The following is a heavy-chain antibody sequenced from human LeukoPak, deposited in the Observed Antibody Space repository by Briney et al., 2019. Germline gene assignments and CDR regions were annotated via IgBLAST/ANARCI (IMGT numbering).Heavy chain of an antibody. CDR2: ITSSSSYI. V-gene: IGHV3-21*01. CDR3: ARHRTASDY. J-gene: IGHJ4*02. D-gene: IGHD3-16*02. Sequence: GGSLRLSCAASGFTFSTYSMTWVRQAPGKGLEWVSSITSSSSYIYYADSVKGRFTISRDNAKSSLYMQMNSLRAEDTALYYCARHRTASDYWGQGTLVTVSS. CDR1: GFTFSTYS.